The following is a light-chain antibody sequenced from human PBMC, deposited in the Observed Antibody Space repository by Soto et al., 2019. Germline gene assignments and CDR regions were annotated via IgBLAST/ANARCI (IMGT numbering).Light chain of an antibody. CDR2: RIF. Sequence: EIVLTQSPATLSVFPGERVTLSCRASQSVSGYLDWFQQKPGQAPRLVLQRIFIRAIGAPARFSGSGSGTDFTLTISSLQSEDFAVYYCQQYDNWPWTFGQGTKV. V-gene: IGKV3-15*01. J-gene: IGKJ1*01. CDR3: QQYDNWPWT. CDR1: QSVSGY.